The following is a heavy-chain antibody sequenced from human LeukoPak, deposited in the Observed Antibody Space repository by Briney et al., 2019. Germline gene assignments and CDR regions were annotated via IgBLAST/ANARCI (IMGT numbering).Heavy chain of an antibody. CDR2: IYYSGST. D-gene: IGHD3-16*01. Sequence: SETLSLTCTVSGGSISGYYWSWIRQPPGKGLEWIGYIYYSGSTNYNPSLKSRVTISVDTSKNQFSLKLSSVTAADTAVYYCARLTGELRPPTFDYRGQGTLVTVSS. V-gene: IGHV4-59*08. J-gene: IGHJ4*02. CDR1: GGSISGYY. CDR3: ARLTGELRPPTFDY.